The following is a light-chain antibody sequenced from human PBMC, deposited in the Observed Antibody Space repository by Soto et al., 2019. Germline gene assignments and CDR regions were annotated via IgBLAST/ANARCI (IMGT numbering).Light chain of an antibody. CDR1: QSISSTY. V-gene: IGKV3-20*01. CDR2: GAS. J-gene: IGKJ1*01. CDR3: QQYGTSPGT. Sequence: EIVLTQSPGTLSLSPGERATLSCRASQSISSTYLAWYQHKPGQAPRLLIYGASSRATGIPERFSGSGSGTDFTLTISRLEPADVAVYCCQQYGTSPGTFGQGTKVEIK.